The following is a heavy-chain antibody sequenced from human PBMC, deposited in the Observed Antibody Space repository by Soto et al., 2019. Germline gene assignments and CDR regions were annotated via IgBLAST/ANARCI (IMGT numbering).Heavy chain of an antibody. D-gene: IGHD3-3*01. CDR2: IYYSGST. CDR1: GGSISSSSYY. Sequence: PSETLSLTCTVSGGSISSSSYYWGWIRQPPGKGLEWIGSIYYSGSTYYNPSLKSRVTISVDTSKNQFSLKLSSVTAADTAVYYCARLRTGAPNQNYDFCSGYFRWFDLWGQRTLVTVSS. J-gene: IGHJ5*02. V-gene: IGHV4-39*01. CDR3: ARLRTGAPNQNYDFCSGYFRWFDL.